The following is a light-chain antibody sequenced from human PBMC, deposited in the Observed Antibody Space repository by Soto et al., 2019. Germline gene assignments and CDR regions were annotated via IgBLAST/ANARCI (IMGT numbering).Light chain of an antibody. CDR3: CSYAGDYVYV. CDR2: EVT. Sequence: QSVLTQPASVSGSPGQSITISCTGTSSGVGRYNLVSWYQHHPGKAPRLIIYEVTKRPSGVSTRLSGSKSGNTASLTISGLQDEDEAEYYCCSYAGDYVYVFGTGTKVTVL. J-gene: IGLJ1*01. CDR1: SSGVGRYNL. V-gene: IGLV2-23*02.